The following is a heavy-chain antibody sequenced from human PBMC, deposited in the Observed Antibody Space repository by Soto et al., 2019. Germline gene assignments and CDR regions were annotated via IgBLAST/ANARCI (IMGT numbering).Heavy chain of an antibody. CDR2: IKQDESEK. CDR3: ARPEGYCSGGSCFPFAH. CDR1: GFTFSSYW. D-gene: IGHD2-15*01. J-gene: IGHJ4*02. V-gene: IGHV3-7*01. Sequence: EVQLAESGGGVVHPGTSLRLSCVGSGFTFSSYWMTWVRQAPGKGLEWVANIKQDESEKYYVDSVKGRFTISRDNAKNSLYLQMNSLRAEDTAVYFCARPEGYCSGGSCFPFAHWGQGTRVTVSS.